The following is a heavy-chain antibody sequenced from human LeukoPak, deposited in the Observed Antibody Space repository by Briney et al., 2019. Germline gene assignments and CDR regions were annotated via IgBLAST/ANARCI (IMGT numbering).Heavy chain of an antibody. Sequence: GGSLRLSCVASGFTFSSYAMNWVRQAPGQGLEWVSWTSGSGGSTYYADSVKGGFTISRDNPKNTMYLQMNSLRAEDTAVYYCATAILRASSYMDVWGKGTTVTVSS. D-gene: IGHD3-3*01. CDR1: GFTFSSYA. CDR2: TSGSGGST. J-gene: IGHJ6*03. CDR3: ATAILRASSYMDV. V-gene: IGHV3-23*01.